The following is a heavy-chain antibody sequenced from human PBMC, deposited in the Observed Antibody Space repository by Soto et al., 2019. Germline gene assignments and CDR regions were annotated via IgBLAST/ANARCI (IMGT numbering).Heavy chain of an antibody. CDR3: ARDPPMVRGVIIAQKKHGMDV. J-gene: IGHJ6*02. CDR1: GGTFSSYA. CDR2: IIPIFGTA. D-gene: IGHD3-10*01. Sequence: SVKVSCKASGGTFSSYAISWVRQAPGQGLEWMGGIIPIFGTANYAQKFQGRVTITADKSTSTAYMELSSLRSEDTAVYYCARDPPMVRGVIIAQKKHGMDVWGQGATVTVSS. V-gene: IGHV1-69*06.